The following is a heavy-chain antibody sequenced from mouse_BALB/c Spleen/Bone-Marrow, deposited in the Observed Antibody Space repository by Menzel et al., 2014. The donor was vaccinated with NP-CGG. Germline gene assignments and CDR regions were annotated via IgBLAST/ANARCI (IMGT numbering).Heavy chain of an antibody. CDR3: ARRDFRSWFAY. CDR2: INPSNGRA. CDR1: GYTFXSYW. D-gene: IGHD2-14*01. V-gene: IGHV1S81*02. Sequence: QVQLKESGAELVKPGASVNLSCKASGYTFXSYWVYWVKQRPGQGLEWIGEINPSNGRANYNEKFKNKATLTVDKSTSTAYMQVSSLTSEDSAVYYCARRDFRSWFAYWGQGTLVTVSA. J-gene: IGHJ3*01.